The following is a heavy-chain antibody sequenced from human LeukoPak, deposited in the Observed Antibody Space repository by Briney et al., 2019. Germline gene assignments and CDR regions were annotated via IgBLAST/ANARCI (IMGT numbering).Heavy chain of an antibody. CDR1: GFTFSDYY. CDR2: ISKNGRTI. CDR3: ARDDYYGSGKGFDY. V-gene: IGHV3-11*04. D-gene: IGHD3-10*01. J-gene: IGHJ4*02. Sequence: GGSLRLSCVASGFTFSDYYMSWIRQAPGKGLEWLSYISKNGRTIYYADSVKGRFTISRGNAKKSVFLQMNSLRAEDTAVYYCARDDYYGSGKGFDYWGQGTLVTVSS.